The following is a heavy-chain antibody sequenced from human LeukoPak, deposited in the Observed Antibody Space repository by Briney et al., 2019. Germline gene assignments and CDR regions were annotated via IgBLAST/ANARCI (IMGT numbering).Heavy chain of an antibody. J-gene: IGHJ5*02. CDR2: ISSSGSTI. CDR1: GFTFSSYE. Sequence: GGSLRLSCAASGFTFSSYEMNWVRQAPGKGLEWVSYISSSGSTIYYADSVKGRFTISRDNAKNSLYLQMNSLGAEDTAVYYCARDSGSGSYPNWFDPWGQGTLVTVSS. D-gene: IGHD3-10*01. CDR3: ARDSGSGSYPNWFDP. V-gene: IGHV3-48*03.